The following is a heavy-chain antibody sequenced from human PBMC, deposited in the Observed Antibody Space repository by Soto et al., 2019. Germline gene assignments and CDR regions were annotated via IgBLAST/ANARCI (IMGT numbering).Heavy chain of an antibody. CDR1: GGSISSSGYY. V-gene: IGHV4-39*01. CDR2: IYYSGNT. D-gene: IGHD2-15*01. CDR3: ARRGHCSGGTCYSPWGAFDI. Sequence: QLQLQESGPGLVKPSETLSLTCTVSGGSISSSGYYWAWIRQPPGKGLEWIGSIYYSGNTYYNPSLKSRVTISGDTSKDQFSLKLRSVTAADTAVYYCARRGHCSGGTCYSPWGAFDIWGQGTMVTVSS. J-gene: IGHJ3*02.